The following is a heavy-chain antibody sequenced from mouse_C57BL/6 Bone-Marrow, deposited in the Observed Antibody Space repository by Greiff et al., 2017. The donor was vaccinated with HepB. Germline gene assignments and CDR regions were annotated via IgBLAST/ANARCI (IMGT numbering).Heavy chain of an antibody. V-gene: IGHV5-2*01. CDR3: ARLYYYGSSSYYFDY. CDR2: INSDGGST. J-gene: IGHJ2*01. D-gene: IGHD1-1*01. CDR1: EYEFPSHD. Sequence: EVQLQESGGGLVQPGESLKLSCESNEYEFPSHDMSWVRKTPEKRLELVAAINSDGGSTYYPDTMERRFIISRDNTKKTLYLQMSSLRSEDTALYYCARLYYYGSSSYYFDYWGQGTTLTVSS.